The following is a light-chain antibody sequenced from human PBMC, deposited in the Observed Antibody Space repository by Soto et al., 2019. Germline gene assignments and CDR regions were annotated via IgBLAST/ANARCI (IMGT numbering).Light chain of an antibody. CDR2: DVR. J-gene: IGLJ1*01. V-gene: IGLV2-14*03. CDR1: SSDVGGYDY. Sequence: QSALTQPASVSASPGQSITISCTGTSSDVGGYDYVSWYQQHPGKAPKLMIYDVRHPPSGVSDRFSGSKSGNTASLTISGLQAEDEADYYCTSYTSSSTYVFGTGTKVTVL. CDR3: TSYTSSSTYV.